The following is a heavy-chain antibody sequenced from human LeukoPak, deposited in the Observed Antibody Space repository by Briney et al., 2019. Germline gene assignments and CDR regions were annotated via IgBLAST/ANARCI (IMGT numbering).Heavy chain of an antibody. J-gene: IGHJ5*02. Sequence: PGGSLRLSCAASGFTFSNYNMNWVRQTPGKGLEWVSSITRDSIYTFYADSVKGRFTISRDNAKNSLSLQMNSLRAEDTAVYYCARDYRLLIAAAGWFDPWGQGTPVTVSS. V-gene: IGHV3-21*01. CDR1: GFTFSNYN. CDR2: ITRDSIYT. D-gene: IGHD6-13*01. CDR3: ARDYRLLIAAAGWFDP.